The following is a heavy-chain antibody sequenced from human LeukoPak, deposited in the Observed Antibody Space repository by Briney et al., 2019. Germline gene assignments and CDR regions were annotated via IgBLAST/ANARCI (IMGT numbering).Heavy chain of an antibody. Sequence: SETLSLTCTVSGGSISSYYWSWIRQPPGKGLEWIGEINHSGSTNYNPPLNSRVTISVDTSKNQFSLKLSSVTAADTAVYYCARTSVTGTKNFDSWGQGTLVTVSS. CDR1: GGSISSYY. D-gene: IGHD1-1*01. J-gene: IGHJ4*02. V-gene: IGHV4-34*01. CDR2: INHSGST. CDR3: ARTSVTGTKNFDS.